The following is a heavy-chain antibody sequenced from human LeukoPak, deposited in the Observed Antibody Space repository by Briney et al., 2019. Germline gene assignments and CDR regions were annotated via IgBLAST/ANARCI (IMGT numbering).Heavy chain of an antibody. CDR2: INPDNGGT. Sequence: ASVRVSCKASRYTFTGYYIHWVRQAPGQGPEWMGWINPDNGGTNYAQKFQGRVTMTRDTSINTAYMEVSRLKSDDTAVYYCARESPDIVVVVTAALRRSWLDPWGQGTLVTVSS. J-gene: IGHJ5*02. CDR1: RYTFTGYY. D-gene: IGHD2-15*01. V-gene: IGHV1-2*02. CDR3: ARESPDIVVVVTAALRRSWLDP.